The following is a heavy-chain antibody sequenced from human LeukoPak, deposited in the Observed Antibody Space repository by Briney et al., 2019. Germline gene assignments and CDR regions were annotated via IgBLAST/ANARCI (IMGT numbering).Heavy chain of an antibody. CDR1: GFTFDDYA. V-gene: IGHV3-9*01. D-gene: IGHD3-3*01. Sequence: GRSLRLSCAASGFTFDDYAMHWVRQAPGKGLEWVSGISWNSGSIGYADSVKGRFTISRDNAKNSLYLQMNSLRAEDTALYYCAKDNDFWSGYIDYWGQGTLVTVS. J-gene: IGHJ4*02. CDR2: ISWNSGSI. CDR3: AKDNDFWSGYIDY.